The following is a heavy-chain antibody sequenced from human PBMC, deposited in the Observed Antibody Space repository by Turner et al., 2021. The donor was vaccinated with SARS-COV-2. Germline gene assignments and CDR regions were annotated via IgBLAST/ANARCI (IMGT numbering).Heavy chain of an antibody. CDR2: IYYSGST. D-gene: IGHD7-27*01. V-gene: IGHV4-39*01. Sequence: QLQLQESGPGLVKPSETLSPTCTVSGGSISSSSYYWGWIPQPPGKGQEWIGSIYYSGSTYYNPSLKSQVTISVDTSKNQFSLKLSSVTAADTAVYYCARVDWGDYVDYWGQRTLVTVSS. CDR1: GGSISSSSYY. J-gene: IGHJ4*02. CDR3: ARVDWGDYVDY.